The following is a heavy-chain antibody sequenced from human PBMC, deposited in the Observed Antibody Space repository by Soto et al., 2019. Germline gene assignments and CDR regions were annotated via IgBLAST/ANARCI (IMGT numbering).Heavy chain of an antibody. J-gene: IGHJ4*02. D-gene: IGHD3-9*01. CDR3: ARRRYADWAFDY. CDR1: GGSISGYY. Sequence: QVQLQETGPGLVKPSETLSLTCFVSGGSISGYYGSWVRQPPGKGLEWIGYIYYSGSTTYNSSLKGRXRMPVXXSKNQFSRELSSVTAADTAVYYCARRRYADWAFDYWGQGTLVTVSS. CDR2: IYYSGST. V-gene: IGHV4-59*08.